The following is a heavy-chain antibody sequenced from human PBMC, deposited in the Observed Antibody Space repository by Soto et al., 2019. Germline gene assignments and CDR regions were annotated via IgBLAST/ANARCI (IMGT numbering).Heavy chain of an antibody. CDR3: AKRRGAGGHFDY. CDR2: VSIGGST. CDR1: GFTFSSYA. J-gene: IGHJ4*02. D-gene: IGHD2-15*01. Sequence: GGSLRLSCAASGFTFSSYAMGWVRQGPGKGLEWVAVVSIGGSTHYADSVRGRFTISRDNSKNTLSLQMNSLAAEDTAVYFCAKRRGAGGHFDYWGQGALVTVSS. V-gene: IGHV3-23*01.